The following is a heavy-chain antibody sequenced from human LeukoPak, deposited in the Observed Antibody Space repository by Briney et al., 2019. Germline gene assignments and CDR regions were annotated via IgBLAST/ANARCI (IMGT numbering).Heavy chain of an antibody. Sequence: GGSLRLSCAASGFTVSSNYMSWVRQAPGKGLEWVSVIYSGGSTYYADSVKGRFTISRDNAKNSLYLQMNSLRAEDTAVYYCARDMRRVAGSSGYYYYYYMDVWGKGTTVTVSS. V-gene: IGHV3-53*01. CDR3: ARDMRRVAGSSGYYYYYYMDV. CDR1: GFTVSSNY. D-gene: IGHD3-10*01. J-gene: IGHJ6*03. CDR2: IYSGGST.